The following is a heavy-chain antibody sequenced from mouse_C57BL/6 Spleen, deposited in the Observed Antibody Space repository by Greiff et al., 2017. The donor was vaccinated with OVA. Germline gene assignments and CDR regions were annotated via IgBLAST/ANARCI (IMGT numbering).Heavy chain of an antibody. V-gene: IGHV14-4*01. CDR3: TTRGSSSMDY. CDR2: IDPENGDT. J-gene: IGHJ4*01. D-gene: IGHD1-1*01. CDR1: GFNIKDDY. Sequence: VQLQQSGAELVRPGASVKLSCTASGFNIKDDYMHWVKQRPEQGLEWIGWIDPENGDTEYASKFQGKATITADTSSNTAYLQLSSLTSEDTAVYYCTTRGSSSMDYWGQGTSVTVSS.